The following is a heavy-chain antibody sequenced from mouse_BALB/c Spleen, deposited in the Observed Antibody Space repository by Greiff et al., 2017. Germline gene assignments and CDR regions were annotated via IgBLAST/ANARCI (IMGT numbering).Heavy chain of an antibody. J-gene: IGHJ4*01. D-gene: IGHD2-12*01. CDR3: VLTTAMDY. V-gene: IGHV5-12-2*01. Sequence: EVQLQESGGGLVQPGGSLKLSCAASGFTFSSYTMSWVRQTPEKRLEWVAYISNGGGSTYYPDTVKGRFTISRDNAKNTLYLQMSSLTSEDTAMYYCVLTTAMDYWGQGTSVTVSS. CDR1: GFTFSSYT. CDR2: ISNGGGST.